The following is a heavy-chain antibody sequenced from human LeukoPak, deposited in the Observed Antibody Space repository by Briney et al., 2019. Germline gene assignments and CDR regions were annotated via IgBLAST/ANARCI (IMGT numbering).Heavy chain of an antibody. Sequence: ASVKVSCKASGYTFTSYDINWVRQATGQGLEWMGWMNPNSGNTGYAQKFQGRVTMARNTSISTAYMELSSLRSEDTAVYYCARGGIAVAGRDNWFDPWGQGTLVTVS. CDR2: MNPNSGNT. D-gene: IGHD6-19*01. CDR3: ARGGIAVAGRDNWFDP. CDR1: GYTFTSYD. V-gene: IGHV1-8*01. J-gene: IGHJ5*02.